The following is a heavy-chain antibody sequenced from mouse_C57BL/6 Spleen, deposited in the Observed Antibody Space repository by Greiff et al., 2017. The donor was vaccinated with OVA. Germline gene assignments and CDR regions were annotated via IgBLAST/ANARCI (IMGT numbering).Heavy chain of an antibody. CDR2: ISSGSSTI. CDR1: GFTFRDYG. CDR3: ARPLNTVVAKGFAY. Sequence: VQLKESGGGLVKPVGSLKLYCAASGFTFRDYGMHWVRQAPEKGLEWVAYISSGSSTIYYAETVKGRFTISRDNAMNTLLLSMTSLRSDDTAMYYCARPLNTVVAKGFAYWGKRTLVTVAT. J-gene: IGHJ3*01. D-gene: IGHD1-1*01. V-gene: IGHV5-17*01.